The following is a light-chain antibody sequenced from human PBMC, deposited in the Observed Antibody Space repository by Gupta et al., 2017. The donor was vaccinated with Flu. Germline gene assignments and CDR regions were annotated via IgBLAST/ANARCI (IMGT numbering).Light chain of an antibody. J-gene: IGKJ1*01. CDR3: MQSTRWPWT. Sequence: DAVMTQSPLSLPVTLGQPASISCRSSDSLVYSDGDSYVSWFHQRPGQSPRRLIYKASNRDSGVPDRISGSGSGTDFTLTISSLEAEDVGVYYCMQSTRWPWTFGQGTKVEI. CDR2: KAS. CDR1: DSLVYSDGDSY. V-gene: IGKV2-30*01.